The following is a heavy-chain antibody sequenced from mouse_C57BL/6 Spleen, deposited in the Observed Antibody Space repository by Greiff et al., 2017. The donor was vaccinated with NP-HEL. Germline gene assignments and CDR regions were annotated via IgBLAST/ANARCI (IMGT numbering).Heavy chain of an antibody. V-gene: IGHV1-26*01. J-gene: IGHJ2*01. Sequence: EVQLQQSGPELVKPGASVKISCKASGYTFTDYYMNWVKQSHGKSLEWIGDINPNNGGTSYNQKFKGKATLTVDKSSSTAYMELRSLTSEDSAVDYCARAGYGYDGGDFDYWGQGTTLTVSS. CDR1: GYTFTDYY. CDR2: INPNNGGT. CDR3: ARAGYGYDGGDFDY. D-gene: IGHD2-2*01.